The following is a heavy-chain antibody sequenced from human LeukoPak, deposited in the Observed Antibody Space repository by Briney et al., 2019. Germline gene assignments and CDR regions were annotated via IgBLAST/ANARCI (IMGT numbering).Heavy chain of an antibody. CDR1: GFTFSTYV. CDR2: ISNDRSNR. CDR3: ARDRIRAVAGSGYFDY. Sequence: GGSLRLSCAASGFTFSTYVMHWVRQAPGKGREWVAVISNDRSNRYYAESVQGLVTISRDNSTNTLYLQMNSLKTEDTAVYYCARDRIRAVAGSGYFDYWGQGALVTVSS. J-gene: IGHJ4*02. V-gene: IGHV3-30*04. D-gene: IGHD6-19*01.